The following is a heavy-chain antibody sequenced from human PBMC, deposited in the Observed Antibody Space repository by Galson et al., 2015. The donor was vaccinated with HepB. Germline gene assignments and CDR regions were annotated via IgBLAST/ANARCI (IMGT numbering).Heavy chain of an antibody. CDR2: ISAYNGNT. Sequence: QSGAEVKKPGASVKVSCKASGYTFTSYGISWVRQAPGQGLEWMGWISAYNGNTNYAQKLQGRVTMTTDTSTSTAYMELRSLRSDDTAVYYCATAHAGYSNYLSHYYMDVWGKGTTVTVSS. J-gene: IGHJ6*03. V-gene: IGHV1-18*01. CDR3: ATAHAGYSNYLSHYYMDV. D-gene: IGHD4-11*01. CDR1: GYTFTSYG.